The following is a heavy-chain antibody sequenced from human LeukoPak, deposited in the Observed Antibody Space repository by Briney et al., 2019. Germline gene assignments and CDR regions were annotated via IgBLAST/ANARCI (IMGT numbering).Heavy chain of an antibody. V-gene: IGHV1-18*01. Sequence: GASVKVSCKASGYTFTSYGISWVRQAPGQGLEWMGWISAYNGNTNYAQKLQGRVTMIIDTSRSTAYMELRSLRSDDTAVYYCARSGVGARNWFDPWGQGTLVTVSS. J-gene: IGHJ5*02. CDR3: ARSGVGARNWFDP. D-gene: IGHD1-26*01. CDR1: GYTFTSYG. CDR2: ISAYNGNT.